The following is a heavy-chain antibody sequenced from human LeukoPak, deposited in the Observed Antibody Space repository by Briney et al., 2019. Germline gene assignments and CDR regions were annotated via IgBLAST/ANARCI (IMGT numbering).Heavy chain of an antibody. Sequence: PGGSLRLSCAASGFTFSSYSMNWVRQGPGKGLEWVSSISSSSSYIYYADSVKGRFTISRDNAKNSLYLQMNSLRAEDTAVYYCARSSPAITIFGVVMFDYWGQGTLVTVSS. CDR3: ARSSPAITIFGVVMFDY. V-gene: IGHV3-21*01. CDR2: ISSSSSYI. J-gene: IGHJ4*02. CDR1: GFTFSSYS. D-gene: IGHD3-3*01.